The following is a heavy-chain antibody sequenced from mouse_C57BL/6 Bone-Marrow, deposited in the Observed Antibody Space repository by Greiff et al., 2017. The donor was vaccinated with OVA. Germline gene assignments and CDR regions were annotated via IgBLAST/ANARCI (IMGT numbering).Heavy chain of an antibody. CDR1: GYTFTSYW. Sequence: VQLQQSGAELVRPGSSVKLSCKASGYTFTSYWMDWVKQRPGQGLEWIGNIYPSDSETHYNQKFKDKATLTVDKSSSTAYMQLSSLTSEDSAVYDCSGWEYYDSRFAYWGQGTLVTVSA. D-gene: IGHD1-1*01. CDR3: SGWEYYDSRFAY. V-gene: IGHV1-61*01. J-gene: IGHJ3*01. CDR2: IYPSDSET.